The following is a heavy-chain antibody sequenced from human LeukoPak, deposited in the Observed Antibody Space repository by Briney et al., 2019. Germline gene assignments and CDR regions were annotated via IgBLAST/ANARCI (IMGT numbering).Heavy chain of an antibody. Sequence: PGGSQRLSCAASGFTFSSYAMHWVRQAPGKGLEWVAVISYDGSNKYYADSVKGRFTISRDNSKNTLYLQMNSLRAEDTAVYYCARDLGPVDTAIPNYWGQGTLVTVSS. D-gene: IGHD5-18*01. CDR3: ARDLGPVDTAIPNY. J-gene: IGHJ4*02. CDR1: GFTFSSYA. V-gene: IGHV3-30*04. CDR2: ISYDGSNK.